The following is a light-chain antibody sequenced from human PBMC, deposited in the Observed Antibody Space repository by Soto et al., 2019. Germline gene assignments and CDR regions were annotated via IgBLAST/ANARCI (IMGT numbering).Light chain of an antibody. J-gene: IGKJ5*01. CDR1: QSISTY. Sequence: DIQMTQSSSSRCASVGKRVTSTCRASQSISTYLNWYQKKPGKAPNLLIYDASRLQSGVPSRFSGSGGGTDFTLSISSVQPEDLATYFCQQSYMDPITFGQGTRLEIK. V-gene: IGKV1-39*01. CDR3: QQSYMDPIT. CDR2: DAS.